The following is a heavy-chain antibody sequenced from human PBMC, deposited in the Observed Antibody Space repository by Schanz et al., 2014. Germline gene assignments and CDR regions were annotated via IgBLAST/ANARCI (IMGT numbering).Heavy chain of an antibody. Sequence: QLQLQESGSGLVKPSQTLSLTCGVSGGSISSGGSSWNWIRLPPGKGLEWIGYIYHSGSTYYNPSRNSRVPIAGDRSKNQSSLILNPVTAADTAVYYCARSPGDFPGWFDAWGQGTLVTVSS. D-gene: IGHD4-17*01. CDR2: IYHSGST. J-gene: IGHJ5*02. CDR3: ARSPGDFPGWFDA. CDR1: GGSISSGGSS. V-gene: IGHV4-30-2*01.